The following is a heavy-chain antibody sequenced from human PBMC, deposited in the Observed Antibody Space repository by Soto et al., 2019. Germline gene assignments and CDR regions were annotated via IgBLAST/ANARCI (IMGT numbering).Heavy chain of an antibody. CDR2: INPSGGRT. CDR1: GYTFTSYY. V-gene: IGHV1-46*01. Sequence: QVQLVQSGAEVKKPGASVKVSCKASGYTFTSYYMHWVRQAPGQGLEWMGIINPSGGRTSYAQKFKGRLHITRDTYKNHIHMEVCRLTYEAKAVYYCERDREMAKMNALHIWGQGKMVPVSS. D-gene: IGHD5-12*01. J-gene: IGHJ3*02. CDR3: ERDREMAKMNALHI.